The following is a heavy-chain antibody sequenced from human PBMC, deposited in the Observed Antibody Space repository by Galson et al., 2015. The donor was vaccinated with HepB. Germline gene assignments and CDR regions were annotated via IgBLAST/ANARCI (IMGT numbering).Heavy chain of an antibody. CDR2: IRYDGSNK. J-gene: IGHJ4*02. D-gene: IGHD4-17*01. CDR3: ARHNDYGDYNDY. V-gene: IGHV3-30*02. CDR1: GFTFSSYG. Sequence: SLRLSCAASGFTFSSYGMHWVRQAAGKGLEWVAFIRYDGSNKYYAESVKGRFSISRDNSKNTLYLQMNSLRAEDTTVYYCARHNDYGDYNDYWGQGTLVTVYS.